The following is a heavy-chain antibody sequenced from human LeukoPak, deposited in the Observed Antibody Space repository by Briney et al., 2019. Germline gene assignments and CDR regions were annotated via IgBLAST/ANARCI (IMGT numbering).Heavy chain of an antibody. CDR1: GYTSTGYF. CDR3: GRISTYDSTGSDY. D-gene: IGHD5-12*01. Sequence: ASVKVSCKASGYTSTGYFIHWVRQAPGQGLEWMGWINTKRGGTNYEQKFEGRVTMTRDTSISTAYMELSRLRSDDTAVYYCGRISTYDSTGSDYWGQGTLATLSS. CDR2: INTKRGGT. V-gene: IGHV1-2*02. J-gene: IGHJ4*02.